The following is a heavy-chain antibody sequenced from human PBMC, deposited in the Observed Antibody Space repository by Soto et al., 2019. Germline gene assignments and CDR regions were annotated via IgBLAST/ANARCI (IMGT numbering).Heavy chain of an antibody. CDR1: GGPISSSNHY. CDR2: IYYIGRT. V-gene: IGHV4-39*01. J-gene: IGHJ6*03. D-gene: IGHD6-13*01. CDR3: ARLGARVNYYDLDV. Sequence: QLQLQESGPGLVKPAETLSVTCTVSGGPISSSNHYWGWIRQPPGKGLEWIGSIYYIGRTYYNPSGQSRVTISFDTSKNHFSLKVMSVTAAYTAVYCCARLGARVNYYDLDVWGKGTAVTVSS.